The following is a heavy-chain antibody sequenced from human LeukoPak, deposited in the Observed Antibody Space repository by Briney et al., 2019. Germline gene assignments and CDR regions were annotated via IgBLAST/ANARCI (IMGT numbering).Heavy chain of an antibody. CDR3: ARGYNSGWYDKLDY. CDR1: GFTFSSYA. Sequence: GRSLRLSCAASGFTFSSYAMHWVRQAPGMGLEWVAVISYDGSNKYYADSVKGRFTISRDNSKNTLYLQMNSLRAEDTAVYYCARGYNSGWYDKLDYWGQGTLVTVSS. J-gene: IGHJ4*02. V-gene: IGHV3-30-3*01. D-gene: IGHD6-19*01. CDR2: ISYDGSNK.